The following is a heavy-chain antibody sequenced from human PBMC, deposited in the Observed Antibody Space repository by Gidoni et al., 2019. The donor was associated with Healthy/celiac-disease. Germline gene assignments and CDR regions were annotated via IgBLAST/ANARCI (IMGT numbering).Heavy chain of an antibody. V-gene: IGHV4-59*01. CDR1: GGSISTYY. D-gene: IGHD3-10*01. J-gene: IGHJ5*02. CDR3: ARLRQHNWFDP. CDR2: VYYSGSP. Sequence: QVQLQASGPGLVKPSETLSLTCTGSGGSISTYYCSWIRQPPGKGLEWIGYVYYSGSPNYNPSLKSRVTISVDTSKNQLSLKLSSVTAADTAVYYCARLRQHNWFDPWGQGTLVTVSS.